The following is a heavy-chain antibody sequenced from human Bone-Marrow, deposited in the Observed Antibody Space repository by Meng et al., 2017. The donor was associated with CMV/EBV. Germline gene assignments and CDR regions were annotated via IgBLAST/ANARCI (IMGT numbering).Heavy chain of an antibody. J-gene: IGHJ6*02. CDR1: GFTFNSYT. D-gene: IGHD2-21*01. Sequence: ESLKISCVASGFTFNSYTMNWVRQAPGKGLEWVSSISKRGNHKYFADSLRGRFTISRDNSKNTLYLQMNSLRAEDTAVYYCARALAYCGGDCYSRGAYYYYGMDVWGQGTTVTVFS. CDR3: ARALAYCGGDCYSRGAYYYYGMDV. CDR2: ISKRGNHK. V-gene: IGHV3-21*01.